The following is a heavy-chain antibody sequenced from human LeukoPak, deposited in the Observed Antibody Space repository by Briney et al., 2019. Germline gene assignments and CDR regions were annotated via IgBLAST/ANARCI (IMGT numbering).Heavy chain of an antibody. Sequence: PSQTLSLTCTVSGGSISSYYWSWIRQPAGKGLEWIGRIYTSGSTTYNPSLKSRVTMSADTSKNQLSLKLSSVTAADTAVYYCARDYYDSSGYPFCDYWGQGTLVTVSS. CDR3: ARDYYDSSGYPFCDY. CDR2: IYTSGST. CDR1: GGSISSYY. V-gene: IGHV4-4*07. J-gene: IGHJ4*02. D-gene: IGHD3-22*01.